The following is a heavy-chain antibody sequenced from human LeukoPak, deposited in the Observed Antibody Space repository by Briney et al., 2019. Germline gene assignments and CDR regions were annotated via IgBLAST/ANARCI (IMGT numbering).Heavy chain of an antibody. J-gene: IGHJ4*02. CDR2: ISSSGTSI. CDR1: GFTFSDYY. CDR3: ARGWGNFDY. D-gene: IGHD2-8*02. V-gene: IGHV3-11*01. Sequence: GGPLSLSCAASGFTFSDYYMPWIRQPPGKGLEWFSYISSSGTSIDYADSVKGRFTISRDNAKNSLYLQMDSLRAEDTAVYYCARGWGNFDYWGQGTLVTVSS.